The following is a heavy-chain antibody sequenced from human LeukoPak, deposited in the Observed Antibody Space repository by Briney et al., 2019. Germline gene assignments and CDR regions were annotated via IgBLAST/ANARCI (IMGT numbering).Heavy chain of an antibody. CDR2: IYYSGST. D-gene: IGHD3-3*01. V-gene: IGHV4-39*07. CDR1: GGSITSNSYY. Sequence: SETLSLTCTVSGGSITSNSYYWGWIRQPPGKGLEWIGSIYYSGSTYYNPSLKRRVTISIDTSKNQFSLKLSSVTAADTAVYYCARGPRYYDFWSGSDFDAFDIWGQGTMVTVSS. CDR3: ARGPRYYDFWSGSDFDAFDI. J-gene: IGHJ3*02.